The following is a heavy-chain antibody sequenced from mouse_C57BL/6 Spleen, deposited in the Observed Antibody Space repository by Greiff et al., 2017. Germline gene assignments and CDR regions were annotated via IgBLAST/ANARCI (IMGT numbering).Heavy chain of an antibody. D-gene: IGHD2-5*01. Sequence: EVKLMESGPGLVKPSQSLSLTCSVTGYSITSGYYWNWIRQFPGNKLEWMGYISYDGSNNYNPSLKNRISITRDTSKNQFFLKLNSVTTEDTATYYCARDSYYSNYEAYWGQGTLVTVAA. V-gene: IGHV3-6*01. CDR1: GYSITSGYY. CDR3: ARDSYYSNYEAY. J-gene: IGHJ3*01. CDR2: ISYDGSN.